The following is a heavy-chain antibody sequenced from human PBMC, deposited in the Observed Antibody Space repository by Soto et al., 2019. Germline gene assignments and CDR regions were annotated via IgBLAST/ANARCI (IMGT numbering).Heavy chain of an antibody. J-gene: IGHJ6*02. CDR2: IIPIFGTA. V-gene: IGHV1-69*13. Sequence: SVKVSCKASRVAFSKFIVTWVRQAPGLGLEWVGGIIPIFGTANYAQKFQGRVTITADESTSTSYMEVNNLRSEDTAVYYCAKVRYSSPLGYYYGMDVWGQGTTVTVSS. CDR3: AKVRYSSPLGYYYGMDV. CDR1: RVAFSKFI. D-gene: IGHD6-19*01.